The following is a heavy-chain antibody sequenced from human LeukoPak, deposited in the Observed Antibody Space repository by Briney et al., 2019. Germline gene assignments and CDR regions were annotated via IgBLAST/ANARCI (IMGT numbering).Heavy chain of an antibody. CDR3: AKDAYFSGGSGYPNFDY. CDR1: GFTFSSYA. Sequence: GGSLRLSCAASGFTFSSYAMSWVRQAPGKGLEWVSAISGSGGSTYYADSVKGRFTISRDNSRNTLYLQMNSLRAEDTALYYCAKDAYFSGGSGYPNFDYWGQGTLVTVSS. CDR2: ISGSGGST. D-gene: IGHD2-15*01. V-gene: IGHV3-23*01. J-gene: IGHJ4*02.